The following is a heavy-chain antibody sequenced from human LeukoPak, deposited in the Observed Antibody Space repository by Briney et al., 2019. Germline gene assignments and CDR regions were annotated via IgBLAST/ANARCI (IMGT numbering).Heavy chain of an antibody. V-gene: IGHV3-23*01. CDR1: GFTFSSYA. J-gene: IGHJ4*02. D-gene: IGHD6-13*01. Sequence: GGSLRLSCAASGFTFSSYAMSWVRQAPGKGLEWVSAISGSGGSTYYADSVKGRFTISRDNSKNTLYLQMNSLRAEDTAVYYCARARRYSSSWYWFDYWGQGTLVTVSS. CDR3: ARARRYSSSWYWFDY. CDR2: ISGSGGST.